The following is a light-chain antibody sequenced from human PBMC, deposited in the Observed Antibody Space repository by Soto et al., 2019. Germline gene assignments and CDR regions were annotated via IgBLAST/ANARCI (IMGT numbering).Light chain of an antibody. CDR2: AAS. CDR1: QGISDY. CDR3: QKYNSAPWT. Sequence: DIQMTQSPSSLSASVGDRVTISCRASQGISDYLAWYQQKPGKVPKLLIYAASTLQSGVPSRFSGSGSGTDYTLTISSLQPADVATYYCQKYNSAPWTFGQGTKVEI. J-gene: IGKJ1*01. V-gene: IGKV1-27*01.